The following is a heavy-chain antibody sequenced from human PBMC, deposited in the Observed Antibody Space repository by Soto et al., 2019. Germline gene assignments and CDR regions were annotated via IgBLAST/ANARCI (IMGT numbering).Heavy chain of an antibody. CDR1: GYTFTSYG. Sequence: ASVKFSCKTSGYTFTSYGISWVRQAPGQGLEWMGWISTYNGNTNYAQKFQGRATMTTDTSTTTAYMELRSLKSDDTAVYYCARLLFLEWFDGYWGQGTLVTVSS. V-gene: IGHV1-18*04. J-gene: IGHJ4*02. CDR2: ISTYNGNT. CDR3: ARLLFLEWFDGY. D-gene: IGHD3-3*01.